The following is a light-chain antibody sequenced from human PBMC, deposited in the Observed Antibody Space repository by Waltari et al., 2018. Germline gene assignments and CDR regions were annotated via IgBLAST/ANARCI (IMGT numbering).Light chain of an antibody. CDR2: DVH. Sequence: QSALPQPASVSGSPGQSITISCPGTSSDVGGYNYVPWYQQHPGKAPKLMIYDVHIRPSGVSDRFSGSKSGNTASLTISGLQSEDEADYYCTSYTRSSTYVFGTGTKVTVL. V-gene: IGLV2-14*03. CDR3: TSYTRSSTYV. J-gene: IGLJ1*01. CDR1: SSDVGGYNY.